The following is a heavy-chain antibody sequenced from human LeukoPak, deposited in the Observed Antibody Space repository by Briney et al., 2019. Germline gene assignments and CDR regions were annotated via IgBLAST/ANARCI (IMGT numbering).Heavy chain of an antibody. CDR3: ASDVVVGSEYMDV. CDR2: VNWNGGST. Sequence: GGPLRLSCAASGFTFDEYGMSWVRQAPGKGLDGVAGVNWNGGSTGYADSVKGRFTNSSDNAKKSLYLQMHSLRAEDTALYHCASDVVVGSEYMDVWGKGTTVTISS. CDR1: GFTFDEYG. D-gene: IGHD3-10*01. V-gene: IGHV3-20*01. J-gene: IGHJ6*03.